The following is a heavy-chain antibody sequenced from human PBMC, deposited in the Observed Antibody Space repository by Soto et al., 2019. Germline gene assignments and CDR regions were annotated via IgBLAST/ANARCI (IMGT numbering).Heavy chain of an antibody. J-gene: IGHJ4*02. D-gene: IGHD2-21*02. V-gene: IGHV3-53*01. CDR2: IYRAGTT. Sequence: EVQLVESGGGLIQLGGSLSLSCAASGVTVSSDYMSWVRQAPGEGLEWVSVIYRAGTTYYADSVKGRFTISRDSSKNTLYLQMNSLRAEDTAVYYCARGGGAYCVGYCWRAFDHWGRGTLVTVSP. CDR1: GVTVSSDY. CDR3: ARGGGAYCVGYCWRAFDH.